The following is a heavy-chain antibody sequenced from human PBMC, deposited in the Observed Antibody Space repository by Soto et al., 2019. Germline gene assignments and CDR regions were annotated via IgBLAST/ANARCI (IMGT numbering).Heavy chain of an antibody. CDR1: GATFSSYA. Sequence: QVQLVQSGAEVRQPASSVKVSCKTSGATFSSYAITLVRQAPGQGLEWMGGIIPTVDTSTYGQKFQGRVKITADKFTNTVYMELSSLRSDDTAVYYCVRVVAIPGYPDNWGQGTLVTVSS. J-gene: IGHJ4*02. CDR3: VRVVAIPGYPDN. CDR2: IIPTVDTS. V-gene: IGHV1-69*14. D-gene: IGHD5-12*01.